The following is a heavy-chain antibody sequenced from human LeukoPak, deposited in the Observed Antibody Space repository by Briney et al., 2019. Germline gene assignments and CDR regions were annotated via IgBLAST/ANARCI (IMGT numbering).Heavy chain of an antibody. D-gene: IGHD2-15*01. J-gene: IGHJ6*02. V-gene: IGHV3-21*01. Sequence: GGSLRLSCAASGFTFSSSNMNWVRQAPGKGLEWVSSISSSSSYIYYADSVKGRFTISRDNAKNSLYLQMNSLRAEDTAVYYCARDRIRYCSGGSCYYYYGMDVWGQGTTVTVSS. CDR1: GFTFSSSN. CDR3: ARDRIRYCSGGSCYYYYGMDV. CDR2: ISSSSSYI.